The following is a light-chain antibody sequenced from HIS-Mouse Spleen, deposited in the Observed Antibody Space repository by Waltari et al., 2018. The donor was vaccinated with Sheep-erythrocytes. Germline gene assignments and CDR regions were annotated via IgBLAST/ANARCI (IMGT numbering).Light chain of an antibody. V-gene: IGLV2-11*01. J-gene: IGLJ1*01. CDR2: DVS. CDR1: SSDVGGYNY. CDR3: CSYAGSYNHV. Sequence: QSALTQPRSVSGSPGQSVTISCTGTSSDVGGYNYVSWYQQHPGKAPTLMIYDVSKRPSGVPDRFAGSKSCNTASLTISGLQAEDEADYYCCSYAGSYNHVFATGTKVTVL.